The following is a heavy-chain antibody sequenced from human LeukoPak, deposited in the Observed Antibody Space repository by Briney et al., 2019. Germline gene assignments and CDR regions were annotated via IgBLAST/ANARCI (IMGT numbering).Heavy chain of an antibody. Sequence: GSLRLSCAASGFTFSSYAMSWVRQAPGKGLEWVSAISGSGGSTYYADSVKGRFTISRDNSKNTLYLQMNSLRAEDTAVYYCAKAQSYYYGMDVWGQGTTVTVSS. CDR3: AKAQSYYYGMDV. V-gene: IGHV3-23*01. J-gene: IGHJ6*02. CDR2: ISGSGGST. CDR1: GFTFSSYA.